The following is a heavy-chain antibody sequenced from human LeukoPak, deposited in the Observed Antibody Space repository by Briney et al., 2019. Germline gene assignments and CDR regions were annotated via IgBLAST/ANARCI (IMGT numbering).Heavy chain of an antibody. V-gene: IGHV4-61*05. CDR3: ARHSGSGSQKGDAFDI. CDR1: GGSISSSSYY. Sequence: SETLSLTCTVSGGSISSSSYYWGWIRQPPGKGLKWIGYIYTSGSTNYNPSLKSRVTISVDTSKNQFSLKLSSVTAADTAVYYCARHSGSGSQKGDAFDIWGQGTMVTVSS. D-gene: IGHD3-10*01. J-gene: IGHJ3*02. CDR2: IYTSGST.